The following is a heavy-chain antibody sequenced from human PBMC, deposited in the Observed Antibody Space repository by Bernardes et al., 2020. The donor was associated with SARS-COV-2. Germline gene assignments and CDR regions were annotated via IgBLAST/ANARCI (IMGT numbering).Heavy chain of an antibody. CDR2: IYYSGST. Sequence: SETLSLTCTVSVGPISSYYWIWIRQPPGKGLEWIGYIYYSGSTNYNPSLKSRVTISVDTSKNQFTLKLSSVTAADSAEYYCVRLARGACFDYWGHGTLVTASP. J-gene: IGHJ4*01. CDR1: VGPISSYY. V-gene: IGHV4-59*01. CDR3: VRLARGACFDY.